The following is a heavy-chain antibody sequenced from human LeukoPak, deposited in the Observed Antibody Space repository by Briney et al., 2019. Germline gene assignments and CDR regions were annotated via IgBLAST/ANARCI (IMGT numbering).Heavy chain of an antibody. CDR3: ARGLNKYCSGGSCYSGS. CDR1: GGSLSVYY. V-gene: IGHV4-34*01. Sequence: SETLSLTCAVYGGSLSVYYWSWIRQPPGKGLEWIGEINHSGSTNYNPSLKSRVTISVDTSKNQFSLKLSSVTAADTAVYYCARGLNKYCSGGSCYSGSWGQGTLVTVSS. J-gene: IGHJ4*02. D-gene: IGHD2-15*01. CDR2: INHSGST.